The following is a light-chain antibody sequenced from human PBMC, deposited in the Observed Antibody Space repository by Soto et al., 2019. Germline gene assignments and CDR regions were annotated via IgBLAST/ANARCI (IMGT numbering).Light chain of an antibody. Sequence: DIVMTQSPDSLAVSLGERATTNCKSSQSVLYSSNNKNYLAWYQQKPGQPPNLLIYWASTRESGVPDRFSGSGSGTDFTLTISSLQAEDVAVYYCQQYYSTPFTFGPGTKVDIK. CDR2: WAS. CDR1: QSVLYSSNNKNY. CDR3: QQYYSTPFT. V-gene: IGKV4-1*01. J-gene: IGKJ3*01.